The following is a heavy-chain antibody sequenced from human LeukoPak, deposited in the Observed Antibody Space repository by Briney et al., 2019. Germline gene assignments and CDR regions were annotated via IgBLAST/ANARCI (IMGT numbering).Heavy chain of an antibody. D-gene: IGHD3-10*01. CDR3: AKYYYGSGSYYTPIQAFDI. V-gene: IGHV4-34*01. J-gene: IGHJ3*02. Sequence: PSETLSLTCAVYGGSFSGYYWSWIRQPPGKGLEWIGEINHSGSTNYNPSLKSRVTISVDTSKNQLSLKLSSVTAADTAVYYCAKYYYGSGSYYTPIQAFDIWGQGTMVTVSS. CDR1: GGSFSGYY. CDR2: INHSGST.